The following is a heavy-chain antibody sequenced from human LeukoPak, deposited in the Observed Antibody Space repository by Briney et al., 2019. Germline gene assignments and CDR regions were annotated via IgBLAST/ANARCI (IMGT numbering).Heavy chain of an antibody. CDR3: TTFYYYDSPDAFDI. CDR2: IRSKANSYAT. D-gene: IGHD3-22*01. Sequence: HSGGSLRLSCAASGFTFSGSAMHWVRQASGKGLEWVGRIRSKANSYATAYAASVKGRFTISRDDSKNTAYLQMNILKTEDTAVYYCTTFYYYDSPDAFDIWGQGTMVTVSS. J-gene: IGHJ3*02. V-gene: IGHV3-73*01. CDR1: GFTFSGSA.